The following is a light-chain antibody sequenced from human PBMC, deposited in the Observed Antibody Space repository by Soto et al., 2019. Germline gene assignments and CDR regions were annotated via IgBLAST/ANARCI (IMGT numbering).Light chain of an antibody. CDR3: QQRSNWPLT. CDR1: QSVSSY. CDR2: DAS. V-gene: IGKV3-11*01. Sequence: EIVLTQSPDTLSLSPGERATLSCRASQSVSSYVAWYQQKAGQVPRLLLYDASNRATGIPARFSGSGSGTDFTLTISSLEPEDFAVYYCQQRSNWPLTFGGGTKVEIK. J-gene: IGKJ4*01.